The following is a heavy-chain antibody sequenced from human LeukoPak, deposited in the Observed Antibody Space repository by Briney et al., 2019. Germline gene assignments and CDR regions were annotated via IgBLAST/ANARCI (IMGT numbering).Heavy chain of an antibody. CDR2: INHSGST. Sequence: SETLSLTCNVSGGSISSSSYYWGWIRQPPGKGLEWIGEINHSGSTNYNPSLKSRVTISVDTSKNQLSLKLSSVTAADTAVYYCARHKWLRHGSDYWGQGTLVTVSS. CDR3: ARHKWLRHGSDY. J-gene: IGHJ4*02. D-gene: IGHD5-12*01. V-gene: IGHV4-39*01. CDR1: GGSISSSSYY.